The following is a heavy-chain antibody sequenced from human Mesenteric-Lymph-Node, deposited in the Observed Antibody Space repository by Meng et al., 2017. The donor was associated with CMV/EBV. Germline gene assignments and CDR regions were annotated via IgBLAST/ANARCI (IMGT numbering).Heavy chain of an antibody. CDR2: IYHSGSA. Sequence: CAVPGCSIQRGFSSRSPRQPPGKGLECLGYIYHSGSAYPHPSIQSRVTIALDTSTPRFSLKVGSVTGAETVGDYGARGGNSQSSFDSWGQGTLVTVSS. CDR1: GCSIQRGFS. J-gene: IGHJ4*02. CDR3: ARGGNSQSSFDS. D-gene: IGHD4-23*01. V-gene: IGHV4-30-2*01.